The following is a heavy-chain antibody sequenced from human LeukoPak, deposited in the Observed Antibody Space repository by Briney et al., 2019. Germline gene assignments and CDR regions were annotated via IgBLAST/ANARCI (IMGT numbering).Heavy chain of an antibody. D-gene: IGHD6-6*01. V-gene: IGHV5-51*01. CDR3: ARHGSSGKGDVFDI. CDR2: IYPGDLSI. CDR1: GYTFSSYR. J-gene: IGHJ3*02. Sequence: GESLKISCKGSGYTFSSYRIGWVRQMPGKGLEWMGIIYPGDLSITYGPSFEGHVTMSADKSISTAYLQWASLKASDTAMYYCARHGSSGKGDVFDIWGQGTMVIVSS.